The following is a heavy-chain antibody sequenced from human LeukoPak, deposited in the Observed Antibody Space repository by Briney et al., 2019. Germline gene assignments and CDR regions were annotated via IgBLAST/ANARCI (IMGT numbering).Heavy chain of an antibody. D-gene: IGHD6-19*01. CDR1: GGSISSGGYY. CDR2: INHSGST. J-gene: IGHJ1*01. Sequence: SETLSLTCTVSGGSISSGGYYWSWIRQPPGKGLEWIGEINHSGSTNYNPSLKSRVTISVDTSKNQFSLKLSSVTAADTAVYYCARGSQSGAGIYVWGQGTLVTVSS. CDR3: ARGSQSGAGIYV. V-gene: IGHV4-39*07.